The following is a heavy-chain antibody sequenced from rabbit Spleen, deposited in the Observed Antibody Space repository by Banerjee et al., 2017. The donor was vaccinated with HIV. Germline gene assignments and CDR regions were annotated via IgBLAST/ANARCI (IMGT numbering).Heavy chain of an antibody. D-gene: IGHD8-1*01. Sequence: QEQLVETGGGLVQPGGSLTLFCKASGFDFSKYGMSWVRQAPGMGLEWIGYIDPVFGITYFANWVNGRFTISSHNAQNTLFLQLNSLTAADTATYFCARDGAGSSYFNLWGQGTLVTVS. CDR2: IDPVFGIT. CDR1: GFDFSKYG. J-gene: IGHJ4*01. V-gene: IGHV1S47*01. CDR3: ARDGAGSSYFNL.